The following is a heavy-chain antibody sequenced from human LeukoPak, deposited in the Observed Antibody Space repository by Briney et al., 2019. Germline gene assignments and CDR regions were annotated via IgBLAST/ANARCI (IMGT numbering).Heavy chain of an antibody. V-gene: IGHV3-48*01. CDR3: VRDCITLGLSGGFDL. D-gene: IGHD3-10*01. CDR1: GFTFSNYG. CDR2: ISSSSRTI. J-gene: IGHJ2*01. Sequence: GGSLRLSCVASGFTFSNYGMSWVRQAPGKGLEWVSYISSSSRTIYYADSVKGRFTISRDNAKNSLYLQMNSLRAGDTAVYYCVRDCITLGLSGGFDLWGRGILVTVSS.